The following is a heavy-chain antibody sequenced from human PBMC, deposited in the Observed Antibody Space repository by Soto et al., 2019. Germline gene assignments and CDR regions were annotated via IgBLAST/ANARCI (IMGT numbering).Heavy chain of an antibody. CDR3: ARSGPSIVVVPAAHGGYYMDV. D-gene: IGHD2-2*01. CDR2: IWYDGSNK. J-gene: IGHJ6*03. V-gene: IGHV3-33*01. CDR1: GFTFSSYG. Sequence: GGSLRLSCAASGFTFSSYGMHWVRQAPGKGLEWVAVIWYDGSNKYYADSVKGRFTISRDNSKNTLYLQMNSLRAEDTAVYYCARSGPSIVVVPAAHGGYYMDVWGKGTTVTVSS.